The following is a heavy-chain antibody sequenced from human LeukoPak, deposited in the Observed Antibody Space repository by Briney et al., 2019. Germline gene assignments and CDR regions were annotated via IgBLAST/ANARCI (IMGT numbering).Heavy chain of an antibody. J-gene: IGHJ4*02. CDR1: GFTFSTYA. CDR2: ISYDGSNK. D-gene: IGHD2-21*02. V-gene: IGHV3-30-3*02. Sequence: GGSLRLSCAASGFTFSTYAMHWVRQAPGKGLEWVAVISYDGSNKYYADSVKGRFTISRDNCKTTMYLQMNSLRAEDTAVYDCAKSMLAYCGGDCYGLDYWGQGTLVTVSS. CDR3: AKSMLAYCGGDCYGLDY.